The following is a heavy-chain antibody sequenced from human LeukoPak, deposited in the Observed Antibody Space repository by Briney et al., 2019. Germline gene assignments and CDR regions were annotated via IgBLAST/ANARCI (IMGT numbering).Heavy chain of an antibody. CDR2: ISTKKEGQTT. CDR3: TRGHYSSL. D-gene: IGHD6-13*01. CDR1: GFIFGNEW. Sequence: GGSLRLSCAASGFIFGNEWARWVRPAPGEGLEWVGRISTKKEGQTTDYGAPVKGRFLISRDDSKNTVYLQMDSLKTDDTGVYFCTRGHYSSLWGQGTQVTVSA. J-gene: IGHJ4*02. V-gene: IGHV3-15*01.